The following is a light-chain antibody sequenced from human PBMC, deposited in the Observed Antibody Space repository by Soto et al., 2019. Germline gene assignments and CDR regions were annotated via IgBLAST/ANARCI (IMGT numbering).Light chain of an antibody. CDR3: QQTYSTPPT. V-gene: IGKV1-39*01. CDR1: QSISSY. CDR2: AAS. Sequence: DIQMTQSPSSLSASVGDRVTITCRASQSISSYLNWYQQKPGKAPNLLIYAASSLQSGVPSRFSGSGSGTDFTLTISSLQLEDFATYYCQQTYSTPPTFGGGTKVDI. J-gene: IGKJ4*01.